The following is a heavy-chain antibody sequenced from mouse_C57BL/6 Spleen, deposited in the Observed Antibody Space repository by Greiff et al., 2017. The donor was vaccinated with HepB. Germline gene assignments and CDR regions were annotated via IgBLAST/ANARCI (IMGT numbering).Heavy chain of an antibody. CDR3: ARFKNWDGAMDY. D-gene: IGHD4-1*01. CDR2: INPGSGGT. J-gene: IGHJ4*01. CDR1: GYAFTNYL. V-gene: IGHV1-54*01. Sequence: VKLQQSGAELVRPGTSVKVSCKASGYAFTNYLIEWVKQRPGQGLEWIGVINPGSGGTNYNEKFKGKATLTADKSSSTAYMQLSSLTSEDSAVYFCARFKNWDGAMDYWGQGTSVTVSS.